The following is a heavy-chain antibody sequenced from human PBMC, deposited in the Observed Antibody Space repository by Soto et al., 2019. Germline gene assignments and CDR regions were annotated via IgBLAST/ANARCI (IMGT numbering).Heavy chain of an antibody. J-gene: IGHJ3*02. Sequence: GGSLRLSCAASGFTVSSNYMSWVRQAPGKGLEWVSVIYSDGRTYYADSVKGRFTISRDNSKNTLYLQMNSLRADDTAVYSCARDTSGAFDIWGQGTMVTVSS. V-gene: IGHV3-53*01. CDR2: IYSDGRT. CDR3: ARDTSGAFDI. D-gene: IGHD6-6*01. CDR1: GFTVSSNY.